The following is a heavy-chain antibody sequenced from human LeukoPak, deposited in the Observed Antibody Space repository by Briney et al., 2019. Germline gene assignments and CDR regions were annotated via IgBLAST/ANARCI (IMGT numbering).Heavy chain of an antibody. V-gene: IGHV1-8*01. CDR2: MNPNSGNT. CDR1: GYTFTSYD. Sequence: ASVKVSCKASGYTFTSYDINWVRQATGQGLEWMGWMNPNSGNTGYAQKFQGRVNMTRNTYISTAYMELSSLRSEDTAVYYCASSPTGTSPLIDYWGQGTLVTVSS. D-gene: IGHD1-7*01. CDR3: ASSPTGTSPLIDY. J-gene: IGHJ4*02.